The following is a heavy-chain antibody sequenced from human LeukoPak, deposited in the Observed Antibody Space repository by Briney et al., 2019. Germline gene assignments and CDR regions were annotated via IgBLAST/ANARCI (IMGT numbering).Heavy chain of an antibody. CDR3: ARGGIPHYSDNTGYFFGQF. CDR1: GFSFSTHS. J-gene: IGHJ4*02. V-gene: IGHV3-48*01. CDR2: ISISGSSR. D-gene: IGHD3-22*01. Sequence: PGGSLRLSCAASGFSFSTHSMTWVRLAPGKGLERLSFISISGSSRHYADSVKGRFTISRDKAENSVYLQMNSLRTEDTAVYYCARGGIPHYSDNTGYFFGQFWGQGTRVTVSS.